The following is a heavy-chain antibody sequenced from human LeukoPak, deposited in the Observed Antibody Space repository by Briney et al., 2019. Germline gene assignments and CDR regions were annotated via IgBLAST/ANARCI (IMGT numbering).Heavy chain of an antibody. J-gene: IGHJ4*02. D-gene: IGHD6-19*01. V-gene: IGHV3-7*05. CDR3: AKRTTSSGWYDLSDY. CDR2: IKEDGSEK. CDR1: GVTVSTYW. Sequence: GGSLRLSCAASGVTVSTYWMTWVRQVPGKGLEWVAHIKEDGSEKNYVDSVKGRLTISRDNSKNTLYLQMNSLRVEDTAIYYCAKRTTSSGWYDLSDYWGQGTLVTVSS.